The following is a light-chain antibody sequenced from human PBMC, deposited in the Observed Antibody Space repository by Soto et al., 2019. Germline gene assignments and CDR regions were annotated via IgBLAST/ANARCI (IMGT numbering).Light chain of an antibody. CDR3: SSYPSDNRDYV. Sequence: QSALTQPASVSGSPGQSITISCTGSSSDIGAYTSVSWYQQHPGKAPKLMIYEVSNRPSGVSRRFSGSKSGNTASLTISGLQAEDEAHYYCSSYPSDNRDYVFGTGTKVTVL. J-gene: IGLJ1*01. V-gene: IGLV2-14*01. CDR1: SSDIGAYTS. CDR2: EVS.